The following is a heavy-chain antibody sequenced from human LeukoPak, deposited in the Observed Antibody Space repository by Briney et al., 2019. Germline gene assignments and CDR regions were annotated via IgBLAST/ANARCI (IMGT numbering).Heavy chain of an antibody. J-gene: IGHJ6*02. D-gene: IGHD6-13*01. CDR1: GFTFSSYA. Sequence: PGGSLRLSCAASGFTFSSYAMSWVRQAPGKGLEWVSAISGSGGSTYYADSVKGRFTISGDNSKNTLYLQMNSLRAEDTAVYYCANAIAAEAKYYYYGMDVWGQGTTVTVSS. CDR3: ANAIAAEAKYYYYGMDV. V-gene: IGHV3-23*01. CDR2: ISGSGGST.